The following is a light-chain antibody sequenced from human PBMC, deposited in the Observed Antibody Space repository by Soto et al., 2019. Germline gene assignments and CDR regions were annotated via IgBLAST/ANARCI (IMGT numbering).Light chain of an antibody. CDR1: QSVSSSSY. Sequence: EIVLTQSPGTLSLSPGERATLSCRASQSVSSSSYLAWYQQKPGQAPRLLIYGASSRATGIPDRFSGSGSARDSTLTISRLESEDFAGYYCGEDGGSPSYSFARGTKLEIK. CDR3: GEDGGSPSYS. CDR2: GAS. J-gene: IGKJ2*01. V-gene: IGKV3-20*01.